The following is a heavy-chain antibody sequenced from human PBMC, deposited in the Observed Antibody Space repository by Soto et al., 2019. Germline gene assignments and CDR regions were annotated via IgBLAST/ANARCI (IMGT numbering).Heavy chain of an antibody. V-gene: IGHV1-69*01. CDR2: LIPIFGTA. Sequence: QVQLVQSGAEVKKHGSSVKVSCKASGGTFSSYAISWVRQAPGQGLEWMGGLIPIFGTANYAQKFQGRVTITADESTSTAYMELSSLRSEDTARYACAMPTMAIRGYYGMDVGGQGTTVTVSS. J-gene: IGHJ6*02. CDR1: GGTFSSYA. D-gene: IGHD2-21*01. CDR3: AMPTMAIRGYYGMDV.